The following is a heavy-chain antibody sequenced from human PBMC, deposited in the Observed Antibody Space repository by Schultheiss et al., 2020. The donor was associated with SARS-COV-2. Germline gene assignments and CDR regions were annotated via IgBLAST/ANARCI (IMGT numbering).Heavy chain of an antibody. D-gene: IGHD3-3*01. J-gene: IGHJ6*03. CDR3: ARGGSYYDFWGDSSLFNYYYYYYVDT. V-gene: IGHV4-34*01. CDR1: GGSFSGYY. Sequence: SETLSLTCAVYGGSFSGYYWSWIRQPPGKGLEWIGEINHSGSTNYNPSLKSRVTISVDTSKNQFSLKLSSVTAADTAVYYCARGGSYYDFWGDSSLFNYYYYYYVDTWGKGTTVTVSS. CDR2: INHSGST.